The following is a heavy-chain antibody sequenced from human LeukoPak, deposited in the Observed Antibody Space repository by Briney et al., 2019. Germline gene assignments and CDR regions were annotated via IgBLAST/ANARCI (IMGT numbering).Heavy chain of an antibody. CDR2: IYHSGST. D-gene: IGHD1-26*01. CDR1: GGSISSGGYY. J-gene: IGHJ4*02. Sequence: KPSETLSLTCTVSGGSISSGGYYWSWIRQPPGKGLEWIGYIYHSGSTYYNPSLKSRVTISVDRSKNQFSLKLSSVTAADTAVYYCARDNVGTEYYFDYWGQGTLVTVSS. CDR3: ARDNVGTEYYFDY. V-gene: IGHV4-30-2*01.